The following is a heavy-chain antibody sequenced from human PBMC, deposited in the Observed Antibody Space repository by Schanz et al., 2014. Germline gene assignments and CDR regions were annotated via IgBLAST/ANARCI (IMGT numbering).Heavy chain of an antibody. CDR1: GYTFTSYG. J-gene: IGHJ4*02. V-gene: IGHV1-18*01. CDR3: ARDRRFFDRDDLYYFDS. D-gene: IGHD3-3*01. Sequence: QVQLVQSGAEVKKPGASVKVSCKASGYTFTSYGISWVRQAPGQGLEWMGWISAYNGNTKYPQKLQGRVTRTTDTSTSTAYMALTDLRSDDTAVYYCARDRRFFDRDDLYYFDSWGQGTLVTVSS. CDR2: ISAYNGNT.